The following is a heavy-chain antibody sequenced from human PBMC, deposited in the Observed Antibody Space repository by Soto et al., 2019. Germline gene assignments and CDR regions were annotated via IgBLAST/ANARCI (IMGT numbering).Heavy chain of an antibody. V-gene: IGHV3-74*01. J-gene: IGHJ4*02. CDR1: GFTVSNYW. D-gene: IGHD3-16*01. CDR2: INTDGSTT. Sequence: VQLVESGGGLVQPGGSLRLSCAASGFTVSNYWMHWGRQAPGKGPVWVSRINTDGSTTNYADSVKGRFTISRDNAKNTLYLQTNSLGAEDTAVYYCERDLGGYASHWGQGTLVTVSS. CDR3: ERDLGGYASH.